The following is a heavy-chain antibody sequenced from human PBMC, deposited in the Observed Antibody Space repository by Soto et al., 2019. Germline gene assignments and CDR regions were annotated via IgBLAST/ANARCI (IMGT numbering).Heavy chain of an antibody. V-gene: IGHV4-59*08. CDR2: IYYSGST. CDR3: ARLPRVEDYDILTGYRYYYYGMDV. Sequence: SETLSLTCTVSGDSISSYSWSWIRQPPGKGLEWIGYIYYSGSTNYNPSLKSRVTISVDTSKNQFSLKLSSVTAADTAVYYCARLPRVEDYDILTGYRYYYYGMDVWGQGTTVTVSS. D-gene: IGHD3-9*01. J-gene: IGHJ6*02. CDR1: GDSISSYS.